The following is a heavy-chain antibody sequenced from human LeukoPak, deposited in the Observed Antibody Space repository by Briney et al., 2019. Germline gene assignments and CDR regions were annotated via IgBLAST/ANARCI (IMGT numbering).Heavy chain of an antibody. V-gene: IGHV3-48*04. CDR1: GFTFSTYA. CDR3: AKDRAIHIVVVTAMNY. J-gene: IGHJ4*02. CDR2: FGGTSGTI. Sequence: PGGSLRLSCAASGFTFSTYAMNWIRQAPGKGLEWVSYFGGTSGTIHYADAVKGRFTISRDNAKMSLYLQMNSLRAEGTAVYYCAKDRAIHIVVVTAMNYWGQGTLVTVSS. D-gene: IGHD2-21*02.